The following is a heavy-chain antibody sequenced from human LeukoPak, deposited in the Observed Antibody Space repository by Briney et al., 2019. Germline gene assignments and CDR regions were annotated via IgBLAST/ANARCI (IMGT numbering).Heavy chain of an antibody. CDR2: INQDGRKK. CDR3: AKWMGHDS. V-gene: IGHV3-7*02. D-gene: IGHD6-19*01. Sequence: GGSLRLSCAASGFSFRTHWMSWVRQAPGKGLEWVANINQDGRKKFYVDSVEGRFTISRDDAKTSLFLQMNSLRVEDTAVYYCAKWMGHDSWGQGTLVTVPS. J-gene: IGHJ4*02. CDR1: GFSFRTHW.